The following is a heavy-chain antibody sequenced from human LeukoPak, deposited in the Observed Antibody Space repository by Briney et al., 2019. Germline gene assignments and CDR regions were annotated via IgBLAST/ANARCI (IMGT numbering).Heavy chain of an antibody. CDR1: GGSISSGSYY. V-gene: IGHV4-61*02. D-gene: IGHD6-13*01. CDR2: IYTSGST. CDR3: ARVPLTVGYSSNWPGGSRFDY. Sequence: SQTLSLTCTVSGGSISSGSYYWSWIRQPAGKGLEWIGRIYTSGSTNYNPSLKSRVTISVDTSKNQFSLKLSSVTAADTAVYYCARVPLTVGYSSNWPGGSRFDYWGQGTLVTVSS. J-gene: IGHJ4*02.